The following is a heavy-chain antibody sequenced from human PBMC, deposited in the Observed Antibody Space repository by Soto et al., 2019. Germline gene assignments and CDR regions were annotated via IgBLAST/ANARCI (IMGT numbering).Heavy chain of an antibody. D-gene: IGHD4-17*01. CDR3: ARDTDLTLVTTLDY. J-gene: IGHJ4*02. Sequence: ASVSVSWKASVYTFKSCPIYWVRQDTGQRLECMGWINISNGNTEYSQNFQGRATMTRDTSASTAYMELSSLRSEDTAVYYCARDTDLTLVTTLDYWGQGTPVTVSS. V-gene: IGHV1-3*04. CDR1: VYTFKSCP. CDR2: INISNGNT.